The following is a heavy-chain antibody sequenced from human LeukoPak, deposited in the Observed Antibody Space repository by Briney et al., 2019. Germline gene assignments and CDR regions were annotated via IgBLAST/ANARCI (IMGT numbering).Heavy chain of an antibody. V-gene: IGHV4-59*01. CDR1: GGSISSSY. CDR3: ARDRGDGYKSFDY. D-gene: IGHD5-24*01. CDR2: IYYSGST. J-gene: IGHJ4*02. Sequence: SETLSLTCTVSGGSISSSYWNWIRQPPGKGLEWIGYIYYSGSTNYNPSLKSRVTISVDTSKNQFSLKLSSVTAADTAVYYWARDRGDGYKSFDYWGQGTLVTVSS.